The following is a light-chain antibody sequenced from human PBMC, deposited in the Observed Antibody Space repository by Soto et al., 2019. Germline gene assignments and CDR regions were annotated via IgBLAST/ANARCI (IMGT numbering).Light chain of an antibody. CDR1: QSVSNY. CDR2: DAS. J-gene: IGKJ4*01. Sequence: DIALTQSPGTLSLSPGDRATLSCRASQSVSNYVAWYQQRPGQAPRLLIYDASNRATGIPVRFSGSGSGTDFTLTISSLEPEDFAVYYCQQRSHGLTFGGGTKVEIK. V-gene: IGKV3-11*01. CDR3: QQRSHGLT.